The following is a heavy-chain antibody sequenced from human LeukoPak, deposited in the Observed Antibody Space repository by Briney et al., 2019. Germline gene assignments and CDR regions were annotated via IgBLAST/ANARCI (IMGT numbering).Heavy chain of an antibody. CDR2: IIPIFGTA. J-gene: IGHJ4*02. Sequence: SVKVSCKASRRTFSSYAISWVRQAPGRGLEWMGAIIPIFGTANYAQKFQGRVTSTTDESTSTAYMELSSLRSEDTAVYYCARDSPRITGARSFDYWGQGTLVTVSS. CDR1: RRTFSSYA. CDR3: ARDSPRITGARSFDY. D-gene: IGHD1-20*01. V-gene: IGHV1-69*05.